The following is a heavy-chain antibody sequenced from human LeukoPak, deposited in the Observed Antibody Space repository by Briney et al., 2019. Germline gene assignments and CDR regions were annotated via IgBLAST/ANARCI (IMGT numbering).Heavy chain of an antibody. CDR2: ISGSGGST. J-gene: IGHJ3*02. CDR1: GFTFSSYG. D-gene: IGHD6-13*01. CDR3: ARDYTGYSSSFGAFDI. V-gene: IGHV3-23*01. Sequence: PGGSLRLSCAASGFTFSSYGMSWVRQAPGKGLEWVSAISGSGGSTYYADSVKGRFTISRDNSKNTLYLQTNSLRAEDTAVYYCARDYTGYSSSFGAFDIWGQGTMVTVSS.